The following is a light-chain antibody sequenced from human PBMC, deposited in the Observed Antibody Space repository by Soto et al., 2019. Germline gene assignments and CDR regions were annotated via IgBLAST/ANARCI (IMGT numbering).Light chain of an antibody. CDR2: DAS. V-gene: IGKV1-5*01. CDR3: QQYNSYRT. CDR1: QSISSW. Sequence: DIQITQSPSTLSASVGDRVTITCRASQSISSWLAWYQQTPGKAPKILIYDASSLESGGPSRFSGSGSGTEFTLTISSLQPDDFATYYCQQYNSYRTFGQGTQVDIK. J-gene: IGKJ1*01.